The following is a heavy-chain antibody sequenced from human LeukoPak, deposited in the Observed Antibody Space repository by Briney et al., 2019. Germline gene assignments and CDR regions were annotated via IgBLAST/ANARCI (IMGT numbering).Heavy chain of an antibody. CDR1: GYAFVNFG. V-gene: IGHV1-18*01. D-gene: IGHD1-26*01. CDR2: INLYNGNT. CDR3: ARGRGGATPNWYFDL. Sequence: GASVKVSHKASGYAFVNFGLSWVRQAPGQGLEWMGWINLYNGNTEYAERLQGRVTMTTDTSTSTAYMELRSLRSDDTAIYYCARGRGGATPNWYFDLWGRGTVVIVSS. J-gene: IGHJ2*01.